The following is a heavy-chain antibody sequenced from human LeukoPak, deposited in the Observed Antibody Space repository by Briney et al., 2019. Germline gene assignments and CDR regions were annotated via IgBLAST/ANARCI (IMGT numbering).Heavy chain of an antibody. CDR3: SSVRPQSGGWFDP. V-gene: IGHV4-34*01. CDR2: IYHSGST. D-gene: IGHD3-16*01. J-gene: IGHJ5*02. Sequence: SSETLSLTCGVYGGSFSGYYWSWIRQPPGKGLEWIGEIYHSGSTNYNPSLKSRVTISVDTSKNQFSLKLSSVTAADTAVYYCSSVRPQSGGWFDPWGQGTLVTVSS. CDR1: GGSFSGYY.